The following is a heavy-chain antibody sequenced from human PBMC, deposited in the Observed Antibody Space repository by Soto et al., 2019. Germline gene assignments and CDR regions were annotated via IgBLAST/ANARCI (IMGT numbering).Heavy chain of an antibody. J-gene: IGHJ4*02. V-gene: IGHV3-33*01. D-gene: IGHD3-10*01. CDR1: GFTFSSYG. CDR3: ARSMVRGVTLDY. CDR2: IWYDGSNK. Sequence: QVQLVESGGGVVQPGRSLRLSCAASGFTFSSYGMHWVRQAPGKGLEWVAVIWYDGSNKYYADSVKGRFTISRDNSKNTLYLQMNSLRAEDTAVYYCARSMVRGVTLDYWGQGTLVTVSS.